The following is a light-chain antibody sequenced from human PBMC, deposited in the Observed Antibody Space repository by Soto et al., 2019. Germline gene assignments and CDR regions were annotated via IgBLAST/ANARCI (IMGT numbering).Light chain of an antibody. CDR1: SSNIGSNT. J-gene: IGLJ2*01. Sequence: QSVLTQAPSASGTPGQRVTISCSGSSSNIGSNTVSWYQQVPGTAPKLLIYSNDQRPSGVPDRFSGSKSCTSASLAIGGLQSEDEADYYCAAWDGSLNGWVFGGGTKVTVL. CDR2: SND. V-gene: IGLV1-44*01. CDR3: AAWDGSLNGWV.